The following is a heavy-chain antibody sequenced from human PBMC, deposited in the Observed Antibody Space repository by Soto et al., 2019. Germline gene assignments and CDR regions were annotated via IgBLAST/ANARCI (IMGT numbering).Heavy chain of an antibody. D-gene: IGHD2-15*01. CDR3: ARDLPPYGGRRSPPTGAFED. V-gene: IGHV4-4*07. CDR1: GGSFTGDY. CDR2: VFGNGAGTP. Sequence: SETLSLTCSVSGGSFTGDYWSWIRQPAGKGLQWIGRVFGNGAGTPIYNSLLKSRARMSADPSKRQFSLTLTSVTAADTAVYYCARDLPPYGGRRSPPTGAFEDWGQGIMVTVS. J-gene: IGHJ4*02.